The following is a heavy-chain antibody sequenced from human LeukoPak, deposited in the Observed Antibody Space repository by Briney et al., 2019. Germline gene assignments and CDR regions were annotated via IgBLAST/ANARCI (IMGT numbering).Heavy chain of an antibody. D-gene: IGHD2-15*01. CDR3: AKDWLGYCSGGSCYSPFDY. CDR1: GITFSSYT. CDR2: IGTGGDYI. Sequence: PGGSLRLSCVASGITFSSYTMTWVRQAPGKGLEWVSSIGTGGDYIYYADSVKGRFTISRDNAKNSLYLQMNSLRAEDTALYYCAKDWLGYCSGGSCYSPFDYWGQGTLVTVSS. J-gene: IGHJ4*02. V-gene: IGHV3-21*04.